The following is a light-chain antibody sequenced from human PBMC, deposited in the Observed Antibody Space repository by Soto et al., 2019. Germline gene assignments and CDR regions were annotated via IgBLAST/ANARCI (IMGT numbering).Light chain of an antibody. Sequence: DIVMTQSPLSLPVTPGEPASISCRSSQSILHSNGYNYLDWYLQKPGQSPQLLIYLGSNRASGVPDRFSGSGSGTDFTLKISRVEAEDVGGYYCMPPLRSWTVGQGNKVEIK. CDR2: LGS. J-gene: IGKJ1*01. CDR1: QSILHSNGYNY. V-gene: IGKV2-28*01. CDR3: MPPLRSWT.